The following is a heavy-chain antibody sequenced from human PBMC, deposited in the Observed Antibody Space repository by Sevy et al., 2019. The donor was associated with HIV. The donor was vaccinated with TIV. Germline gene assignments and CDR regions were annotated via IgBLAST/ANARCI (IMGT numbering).Heavy chain of an antibody. Sequence: GGSLRHSCAASGFTFSSYGMHWVRQAPGKGLEWVAFIRYDGSNKYYADSVKGRFTISRDNSKNTLYLQMNSLRAEDTAVYYCAKDSTLTTVDYYYGMDVWGQGTTVTVSS. D-gene: IGHD4-17*01. J-gene: IGHJ6*02. V-gene: IGHV3-30*02. CDR1: GFTFSSYG. CDR3: AKDSTLTTVDYYYGMDV. CDR2: IRYDGSNK.